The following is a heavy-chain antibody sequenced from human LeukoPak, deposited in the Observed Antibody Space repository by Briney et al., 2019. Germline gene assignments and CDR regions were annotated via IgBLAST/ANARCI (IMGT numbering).Heavy chain of an antibody. V-gene: IGHV4-61*02. D-gene: IGHD5-24*01. J-gene: IGHJ5*02. CDR3: ARSLGERWLQFLDWFDP. Sequence: SQTLSLTCTASGGSISSGSYYWSWIRQPAGKGLEWIGRIYTSGSTNYNPSLKSRVTISVDTSKNQFSLKLSSVTAADTAVYYCARSLGERWLQFLDWFDPWGQGTLVTVSS. CDR1: GGSISSGSYY. CDR2: IYTSGST.